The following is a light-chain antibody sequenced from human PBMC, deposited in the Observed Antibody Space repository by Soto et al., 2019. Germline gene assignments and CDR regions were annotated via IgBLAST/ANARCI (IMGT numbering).Light chain of an antibody. CDR3: QQYGSSSWT. V-gene: IGKV3-20*01. CDR1: QSISSSY. CDR2: GAS. J-gene: IGKJ1*01. Sequence: EIVLTQSPGTLSLSPGKRATLSCRASQSISSSYLAWYQQRPGQAPRLLIYGASSRATGIPDRFSGSGSGTEFTLTISRLEPEDFAVSYCQQYGSSSWTFGQGTKVDIK.